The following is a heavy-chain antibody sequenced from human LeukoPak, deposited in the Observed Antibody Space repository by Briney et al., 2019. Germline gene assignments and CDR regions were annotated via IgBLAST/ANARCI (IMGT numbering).Heavy chain of an antibody. D-gene: IGHD6-19*01. Sequence: GGSLRLSCAASGFTFSSYGMHWVRQVPGKGLEWVAVIWYDGSNKYYADSVKGRFTISRDNSKNTLYLQMNSLRAEDTAVHYCARDKYSSGWFYFDYWGQGTLVTVSS. J-gene: IGHJ4*02. CDR1: GFTFSSYG. CDR2: IWYDGSNK. V-gene: IGHV3-33*01. CDR3: ARDKYSSGWFYFDY.